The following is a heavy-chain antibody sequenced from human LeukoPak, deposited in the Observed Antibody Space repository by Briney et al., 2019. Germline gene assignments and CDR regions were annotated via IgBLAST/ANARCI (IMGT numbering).Heavy chain of an antibody. CDR1: GFTFSSYA. D-gene: IGHD3-9*01. V-gene: IGHV3-30*04. CDR3: ARDPNRDVLRYFDWLLYGGWFDP. J-gene: IGHJ5*02. Sequence: GRSLRLSCAASGFTFSSYAMHWVRQAPGKGLEWGAVISYDGSNTYYADSVKGRFTISRDNSKNTLYLQMNSLRAEDTAVYYCARDPNRDVLRYFDWLLYGGWFDPWGQGTLVTVSS. CDR2: ISYDGSNT.